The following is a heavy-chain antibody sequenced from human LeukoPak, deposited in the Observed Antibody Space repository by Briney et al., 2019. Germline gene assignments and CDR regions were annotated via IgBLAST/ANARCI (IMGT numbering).Heavy chain of an antibody. V-gene: IGHV3-7*04. CDR2: IKQDGSEK. CDR3: ARGDTQSKYRQFDS. CDR1: GFTFDTYW. J-gene: IGHJ4*02. D-gene: IGHD3-16*02. Sequence: GGSLRLSCAASGFTFDTYWMSWVRQAPGKGLEWVANIKQDGSEKDYVDSVKGRFTISRDNAKNSLYLQMNSLRAEDTGVYYCARGDTQSKYRQFDSWGQGSLVIDSS.